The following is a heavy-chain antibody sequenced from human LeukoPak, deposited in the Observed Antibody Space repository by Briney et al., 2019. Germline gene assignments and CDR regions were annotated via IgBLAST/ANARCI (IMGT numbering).Heavy chain of an antibody. CDR1: GYTLTELS. D-gene: IGHD2-2*01. CDR2: FDPEDGET. Sequence: ASVKVSCKVSGYTLTELSMHWVRQAPGKGLEWMGGFDPEDGETIYAQKFQGRVTMTEDTSTDTAYMELSSLRSEDTAVYYCATDPRSSTPNGWFDPWGQGTLVTVSS. V-gene: IGHV1-24*01. J-gene: IGHJ5*02. CDR3: ATDPRSSTPNGWFDP.